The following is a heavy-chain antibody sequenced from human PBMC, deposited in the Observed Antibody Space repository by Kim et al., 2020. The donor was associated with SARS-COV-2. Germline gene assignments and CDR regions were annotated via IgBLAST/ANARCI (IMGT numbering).Heavy chain of an antibody. CDR2: ISDDGSNK. CDR1: GFTFSNYA. V-gene: IGHV3-30-3*01. Sequence: GGSLRLSCAASGFTFSNYAMHWVRQAPGKGLEWVAVISDDGSNKYSADSVKGRFTISRDNSRSTLYLQMNRLRSDDTALYYCARDKARDSRTNFDFWGQGTLVTVSS. CDR3: ARDKARDSRTNFDF. J-gene: IGHJ4*02.